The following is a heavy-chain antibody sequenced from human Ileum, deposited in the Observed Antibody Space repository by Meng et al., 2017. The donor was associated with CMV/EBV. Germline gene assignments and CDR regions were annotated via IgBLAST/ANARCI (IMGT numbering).Heavy chain of an antibody. CDR2: IWYDESTK. V-gene: IGHV3-30*02. J-gene: IGHJ6*02. Sequence: GGSLRLSCAASGFTFSSSGMHWVRQAPGRGLEWVAFIWYDESTKYYADSVKGRFTISRDISKNTLYLQMNSLRTEDTAVYYCAKDGASYYYGMDVWGQGTTVTVSS. CDR3: AKDGASYYYGMDV. CDR1: GFTFSSSG. D-gene: IGHD1-26*01.